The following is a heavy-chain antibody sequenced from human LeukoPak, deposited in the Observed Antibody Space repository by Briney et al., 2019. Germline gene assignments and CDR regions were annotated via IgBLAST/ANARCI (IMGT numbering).Heavy chain of an antibody. CDR1: GFTFSSYS. CDR3: ARDRDQLLYPYYYYGMDV. D-gene: IGHD2-2*02. J-gene: IGHJ6*02. CDR2: ISSSSSYI. V-gene: IGHV3-21*01. Sequence: GGSLRLSCAASGFTFSSYSMNWVRQAPGKGLEWVSSISSSSSYIYYADSVKGRFTISRDNAKNSLYLQMNSLRAEDTAVYYCARDRDQLLYPYYYYGMDVWGQGTTVTVSS.